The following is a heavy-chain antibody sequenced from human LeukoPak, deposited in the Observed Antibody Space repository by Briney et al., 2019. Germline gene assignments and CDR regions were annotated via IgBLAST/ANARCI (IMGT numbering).Heavy chain of an antibody. CDR1: GGTFSSYA. J-gene: IGHJ3*02. D-gene: IGHD3-22*01. Sequence: ASVKVSCKASGGTFSSYAISWVRQAPGQGLEWMGRIIPIFGTANYAQKFQGRVTITTDESTSTAYMELSSLRSEDTAVYYCARLGTVAMIKDAFDIWGQGTMVTASS. CDR2: IIPIFGTA. CDR3: ARLGTVAMIKDAFDI. V-gene: IGHV1-69*05.